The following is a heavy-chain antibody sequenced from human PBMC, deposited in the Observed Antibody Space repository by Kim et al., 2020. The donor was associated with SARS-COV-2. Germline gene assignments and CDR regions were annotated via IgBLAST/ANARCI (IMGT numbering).Heavy chain of an antibody. J-gene: IGHJ6*02. V-gene: IGHV3-74*01. D-gene: IGHD5-18*01. CDR2: T. CDR3: AGPRNTAYGMDV. Sequence: TSYADSVKGGFTISKDNAKNTLYLKMNSLRAEDTAVYYCAGPRNTAYGMDVWGQGTTVTVSS.